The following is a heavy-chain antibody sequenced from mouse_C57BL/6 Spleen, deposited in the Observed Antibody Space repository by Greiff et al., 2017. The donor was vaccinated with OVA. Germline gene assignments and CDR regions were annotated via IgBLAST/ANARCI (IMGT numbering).Heavy chain of an antibody. V-gene: IGHV7-3*01. CDR2: IRNKANGYTT. J-gene: IGHJ3*01. Sequence: EVKLVESGGGLVQPGGSLSLSCAASGFTFTDYYMSWVRQPPGKALEWLGFIRNKANGYTTEYSASVKGRFTISRDNSQSILYLQMNALRAEDSATYYCAIYIDSWFAYWGQGTLVTVSA. CDR1: GFTFTDYY. CDR3: AIYIDSWFAY.